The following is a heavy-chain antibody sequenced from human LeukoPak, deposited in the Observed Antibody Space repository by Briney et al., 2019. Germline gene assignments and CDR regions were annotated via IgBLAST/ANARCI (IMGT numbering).Heavy chain of an antibody. D-gene: IGHD3-10*01. CDR1: GFIFDDSV. CDR3: AKERYDGSGAAYDN. J-gene: IGHJ4*02. V-gene: IGHV3-9*01. CDR2: ISRKSDYM. Sequence: PGGSLRLSCGASGFIFDDSVMHWVRQAPGKGLEWVSGISRKSDYMSYAESVKGRFIISRDNAKNSLYLQMNSLRVEDTALYYCAKERYDGSGAAYDNWGQGSLVTVSS.